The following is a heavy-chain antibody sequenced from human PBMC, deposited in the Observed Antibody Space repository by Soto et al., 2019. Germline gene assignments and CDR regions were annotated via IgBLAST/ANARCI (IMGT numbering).Heavy chain of an antibody. CDR2: IIPVFGTA. D-gene: IGHD6-19*01. Sequence: QVQLVQSGAEVKKPGSSVKVSCKASGGTFSSYAISWVRQAPGQGLEWMGGIIPVFGTANYAQKFQGRVTITTDESTSTAYMELSRLRSEDTAVYYFTSADSSGYYYCCGIDVWGQATTVTVSS. CDR3: TSADSSGYYYCCGIDV. V-gene: IGHV1-69*05. J-gene: IGHJ6*02. CDR1: GGTFSSYA.